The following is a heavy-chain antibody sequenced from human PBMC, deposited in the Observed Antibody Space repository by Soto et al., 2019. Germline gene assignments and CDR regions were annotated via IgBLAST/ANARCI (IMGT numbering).Heavy chain of an antibody. J-gene: IGHJ5*02. V-gene: IGHV1-46*03. CDR1: GYSFTSHY. CDR2: IYPGGVNI. D-gene: IGHD3-16*01. Sequence: QVQLVQSGAEVKKPGASVKVSCKAIGYSFTSHYMHWVRQAPGQGLEWMGTIYPGGVNIGYAQKFKGRVTMTKETSTSPVYMELNSLTSEDTAVYYCARDQSLHDLVWWFDPWGQGTLVTVSS. CDR3: ARDQSLHDLVWWFDP.